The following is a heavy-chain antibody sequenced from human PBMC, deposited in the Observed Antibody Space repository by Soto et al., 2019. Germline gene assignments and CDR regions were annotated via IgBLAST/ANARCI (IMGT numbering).Heavy chain of an antibody. Sequence: SETLSLTCTVSGGSISSSFWSWIRQHPGKGLEWIGYIYYSGSTYYNPSLKSRVTISVDTSKNQFSLKLSSVTAADTAVYYCARRYSSSLDVWGQGTTVTVSS. CDR3: ARRYSSSLDV. V-gene: IGHV4-59*06. CDR1: GGSISSSF. J-gene: IGHJ6*02. CDR2: IYYSGST. D-gene: IGHD6-13*01.